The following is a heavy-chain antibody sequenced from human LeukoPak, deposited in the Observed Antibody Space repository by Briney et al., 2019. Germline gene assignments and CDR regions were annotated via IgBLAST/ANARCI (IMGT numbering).Heavy chain of an antibody. CDR2: ISRSGVAT. Sequence: GGTLRLSCAASGFTFTSFAMSWVRQAPGKGLEWVSTISRSGVATYYANSVKGRFTISRDNSKNTVYLQMNSLRAEDTAVYYCANYKSRFGESNPQYFDYWGQGTLVTVSS. J-gene: IGHJ4*02. D-gene: IGHD3-10*01. CDR3: ANYKSRFGESNPQYFDY. V-gene: IGHV3-23*01. CDR1: GFTFTSFA.